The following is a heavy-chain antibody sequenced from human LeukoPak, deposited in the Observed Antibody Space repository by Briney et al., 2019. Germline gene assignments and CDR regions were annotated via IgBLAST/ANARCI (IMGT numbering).Heavy chain of an antibody. CDR2: ISSSSSYI. J-gene: IGHJ4*02. D-gene: IGHD1-26*01. V-gene: IGHV3-21*01. Sequence: GGSLRLSCAASGFTVSSNYMSWVRQAPGKGLEWVSSISSSSSYIYYADSVKGRFTISRDNAKNSLYLQMNSLRAEDTAVYYCARDLSGSYAHEYFDYWGQGTLVTVSS. CDR1: GFTVSSNY. CDR3: ARDLSGSYAHEYFDY.